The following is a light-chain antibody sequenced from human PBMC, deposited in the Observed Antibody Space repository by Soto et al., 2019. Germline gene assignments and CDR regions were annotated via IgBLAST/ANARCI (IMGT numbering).Light chain of an antibody. CDR3: SSYTTTSTLGV. CDR1: SSDVGGYNY. CDR2: EVS. J-gene: IGLJ2*01. V-gene: IGLV2-14*01. Sequence: HSVLTQPASVSGSPGQSITLSCSGSSSDVGGYNYVSWYQQHPGKAPKLIIYEVSNRPSGVSNRFSGSKSGNTASLTISGLQADDEADYYCSSYTTTSTLGVFGGGTKVTVL.